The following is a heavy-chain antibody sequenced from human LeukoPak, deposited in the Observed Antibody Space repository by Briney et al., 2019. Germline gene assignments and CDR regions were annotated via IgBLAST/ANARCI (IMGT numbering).Heavy chain of an antibody. CDR3: ARGCGSTSCYAADY. CDR2: IHYSGST. V-gene: IGHV4-59*01. D-gene: IGHD2-2*01. J-gene: IGHJ4*02. CDR1: GGSISSYY. Sequence: SETLSLTCTVSGGSISSYYWSWIRQPPGKGLEWIGYIHYSGSTNYNPSLKSRDTISVDTSKNQFSLKLSSVTAADTAVYYCARGCGSTSCYAADYWGQGTLVTVSS.